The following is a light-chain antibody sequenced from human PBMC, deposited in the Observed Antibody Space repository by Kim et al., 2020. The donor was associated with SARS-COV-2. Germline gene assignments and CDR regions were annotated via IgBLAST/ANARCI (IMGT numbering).Light chain of an antibody. CDR3: QVWDSSSDHPV. Sequence: GKKAGITWGETSMGSKSVTWYERNPGQAPVLVISYYSDRPSGIPERFSGSNSGNTATLTISRVEAGDEADYYCQVWDSSSDHPVFGGGTQLTVL. CDR1: SMGSKS. J-gene: IGLJ2*01. V-gene: IGLV3-21*04. CDR2: YYS.